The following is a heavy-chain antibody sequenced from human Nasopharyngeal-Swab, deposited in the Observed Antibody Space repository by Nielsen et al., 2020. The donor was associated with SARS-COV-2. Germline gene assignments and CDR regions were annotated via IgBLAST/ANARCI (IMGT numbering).Heavy chain of an antibody. CDR2: INSDGSST. CDR3: ARDRLWFGELADY. V-gene: IGHV3-74*01. Sequence: GESLKISCAASGFTFSSYWMHWVRRAPGKGLVWVSRINSDGSSTSYADSVKGRFTISRDNAKNTLYLQMNSLRAEDTAVYYCARDRLWFGELADYWGQGTLVTVSS. CDR1: GFTFSSYW. D-gene: IGHD3-10*01. J-gene: IGHJ4*02.